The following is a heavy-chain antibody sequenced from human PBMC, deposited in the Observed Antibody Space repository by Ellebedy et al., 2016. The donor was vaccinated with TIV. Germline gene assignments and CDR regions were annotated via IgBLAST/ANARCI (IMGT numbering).Heavy chain of an antibody. V-gene: IGHV3-7*03. Sequence: GGSLRLSCAASGFTFSSYCMSWVRQAPGKGLEWVANIKQDGSEKYYVDSVKGRFTISRDNAKNSLYLQMNSLRVEDTAVYYCTTEGLLWFGEPPAFDYWGQGTLVTVSS. CDR3: TTEGLLWFGEPPAFDY. D-gene: IGHD3-10*01. J-gene: IGHJ4*02. CDR1: GFTFSSYC. CDR2: IKQDGSEK.